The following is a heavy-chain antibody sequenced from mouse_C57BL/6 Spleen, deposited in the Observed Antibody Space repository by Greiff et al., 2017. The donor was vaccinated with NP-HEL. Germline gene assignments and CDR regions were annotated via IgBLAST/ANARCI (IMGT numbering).Heavy chain of an antibody. D-gene: IGHD2-4*01. CDR3: TPGGLRRGFAY. CDR2: IDPENGDT. V-gene: IGHV14-4*01. CDR1: GFNIKDDY. J-gene: IGHJ3*01. Sequence: EVQLQQSGAELVRPGASVKLSCTASGFNIKDDYMHWVKQRPEQGLEWIGWIDPENGDTEYASKFQGKATITADTSSNTAYLQLSSLTSEDTAVYYCTPGGLRRGFAYWGQGTLVTVSA.